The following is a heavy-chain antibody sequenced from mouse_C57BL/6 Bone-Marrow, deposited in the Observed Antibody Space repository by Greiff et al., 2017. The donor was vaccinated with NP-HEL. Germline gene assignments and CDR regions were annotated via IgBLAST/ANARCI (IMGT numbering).Heavy chain of an antibody. CDR3: ARNGSSYWYFDV. CDR1: GYTFTSYW. CDR2: IDPSDSYP. D-gene: IGHD1-1*01. V-gene: IGHV1-69*01. Sequence: QVQLQQPGAELVMPGASVKLSCKASGYTFTSYWMHWVKQRPGQGLEWIGEIDPSDSYPNYNQKFKGKSTLTVDKSSSTAYMQLSSLTSEDSAVYYCARNGSSYWYFDVWGTGTTVTVSS. J-gene: IGHJ1*03.